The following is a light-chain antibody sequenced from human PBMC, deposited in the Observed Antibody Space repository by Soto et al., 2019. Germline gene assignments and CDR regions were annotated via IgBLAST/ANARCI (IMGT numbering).Light chain of an antibody. Sequence: EIVMTQSPATLSVSPGERATLSCRASQSVSSNLAWYQQKPGQAPRLLIYGASTRATGIPARFSGSGSGTEFTLTLRSLQSEDFAGYYCQQYNNWWTFGQGTKVEIK. J-gene: IGKJ1*01. CDR2: GAS. CDR1: QSVSSN. V-gene: IGKV3-15*01. CDR3: QQYNNWWT.